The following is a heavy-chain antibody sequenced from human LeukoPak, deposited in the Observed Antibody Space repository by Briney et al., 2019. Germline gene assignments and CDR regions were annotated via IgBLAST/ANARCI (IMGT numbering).Heavy chain of an antibody. V-gene: IGHV1-69*05. J-gene: IGHJ3*02. CDR3: ASVGCSSTSCLGAFDI. CDR1: GGTFSSYA. CDR2: IIPIFGTA. D-gene: IGHD2-2*01. Sequence: SVKVSCKASGGTFSSYAISWVRQAPGQGLEWMGGIIPIFGTANYAQKFQGRVTITTDESTSTAYMELSSLRSEDTPVYYCASVGCSSTSCLGAFDIWGQGTMVTVSS.